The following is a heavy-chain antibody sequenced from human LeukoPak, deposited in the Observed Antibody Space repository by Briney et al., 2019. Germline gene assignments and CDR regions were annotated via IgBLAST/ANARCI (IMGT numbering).Heavy chain of an antibody. J-gene: IGHJ5*02. Sequence: SETLSLTCAVYGGSFSGYYWSWIRQPPGKGLEWIGEINHSGSTNYNPTLKSRVTISEDTSKNQFSLKLSSVTAADTAVYYCARGDYGDYDDNWFDPWGQGTLVTVSS. V-gene: IGHV4-34*01. D-gene: IGHD4-17*01. CDR3: ARGDYGDYDDNWFDP. CDR2: INHSGST. CDR1: GGSFSGYY.